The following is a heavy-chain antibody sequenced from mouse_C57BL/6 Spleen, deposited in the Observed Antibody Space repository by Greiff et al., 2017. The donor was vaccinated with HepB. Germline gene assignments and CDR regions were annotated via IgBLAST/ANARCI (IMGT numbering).Heavy chain of an antibody. D-gene: IGHD4-1*01. J-gene: IGHJ3*01. V-gene: IGHV1-50*01. Sequence: QVQLQQPGAELVKPGASVKLSCKASGYTFTSYWMQWVKQRPGQGLEWIGEIDPSDSYNNYNQKLKGKATLTVDTASSTAYMQLSSLTSEDSAVFYCATEMGAYWGQGTLVTVSA. CDR3: ATEMGAY. CDR1: GYTFTSYW. CDR2: IDPSDSYN.